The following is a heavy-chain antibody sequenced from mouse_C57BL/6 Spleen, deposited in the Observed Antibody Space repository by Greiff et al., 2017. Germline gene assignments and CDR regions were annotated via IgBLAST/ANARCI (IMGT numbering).Heavy chain of an antibody. D-gene: IGHD2-2*01. CDR1: GFTFSSYA. CDR2: ISDGGSYT. Sequence: EVQLQESGGGLVKPGGSLKLSCAASGFTFSSYAMSWVRQTPEKRLEWVATISDGGSYTYYPDNVKGRFTISRDNAKNNLYLQMSHLKSEDTAMYYCARDLYGYAAWFAYWGQGTLVTVSA. J-gene: IGHJ3*01. V-gene: IGHV5-4*01. CDR3: ARDLYGYAAWFAY.